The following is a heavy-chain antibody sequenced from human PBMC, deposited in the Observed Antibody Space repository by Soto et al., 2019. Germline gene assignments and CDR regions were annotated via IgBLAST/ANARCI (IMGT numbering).Heavy chain of an antibody. CDR2: IYYSGST. CDR1: GGSISTSSYY. Sequence: QLQLQESGPGLVKPSETLSLTCTVSGGSISTSSYYWGWIRQPPGKGLEWIGSIYYSGSTYYNPSPKSRVTISVDTSKNQFSLKLRSVTAADTAVYYCARDYDRSGDYWGQGTLVTVSS. CDR3: ARDYDRSGDY. J-gene: IGHJ4*02. D-gene: IGHD3-22*01. V-gene: IGHV4-39*01.